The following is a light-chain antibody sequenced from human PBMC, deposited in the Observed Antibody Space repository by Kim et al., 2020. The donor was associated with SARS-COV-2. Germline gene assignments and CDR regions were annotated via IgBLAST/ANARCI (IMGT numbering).Light chain of an antibody. J-gene: IGLJ1*01. Sequence: GQSLTLSCTGTGSDVGGYNYVSWYQQHPGKAPKLMIYDVSNRPSGVSNRFSGSKSGNTASLTISGLQAEDEADYYCSSYTSSSTYVFGTGTKVTVL. CDR3: SSYTSSSTYV. CDR1: GSDVGGYNY. V-gene: IGLV2-14*03. CDR2: DVS.